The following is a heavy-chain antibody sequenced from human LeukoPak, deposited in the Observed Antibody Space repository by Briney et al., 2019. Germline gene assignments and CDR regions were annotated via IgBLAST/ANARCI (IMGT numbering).Heavy chain of an antibody. CDR2: IYPGDSDT. J-gene: IGHJ4*02. Sequence: GESLKISCKGSGYSFTTYWIAWLRQMPGKGLEWMGIIYPGDSDTRYSPSVQGQVTISVDKSISTAYLQWSSLKASDTAIYYCAKIDRQYCSRSSCYALDFWGQGTQVTVSS. CDR1: GYSFTTYW. V-gene: IGHV5-51*01. D-gene: IGHD2-2*01. CDR3: AKIDRQYCSRSSCYALDF.